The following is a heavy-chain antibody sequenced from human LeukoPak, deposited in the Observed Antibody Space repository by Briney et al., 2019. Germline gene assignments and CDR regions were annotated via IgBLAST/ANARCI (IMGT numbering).Heavy chain of an antibody. Sequence: GGSLRLSCAVSGFTLSSYAMSWVRQAPGKGLEWVSLISGNAGSTYYADSVKGRFTISRDNSKNTLYLQMNSLRAEDMAVYYCARILTPDPWGQGTLVTVSS. CDR3: ARILTPDP. CDR2: ISGNAGST. D-gene: IGHD2/OR15-2a*01. CDR1: GFTLSSYA. J-gene: IGHJ5*02. V-gene: IGHV3-23*01.